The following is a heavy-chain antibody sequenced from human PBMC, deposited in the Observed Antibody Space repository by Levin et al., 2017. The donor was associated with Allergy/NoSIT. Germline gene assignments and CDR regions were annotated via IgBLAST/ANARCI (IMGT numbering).Heavy chain of an antibody. D-gene: IGHD3-9*01. CDR2: IYPGDSDI. CDR1: GYSFTTSW. Sequence: NLGESLKISCKASGYSFTTSWIGWVRQMPGKGLEWLGIIYPGDSDIRYSPSFRGQVTISADKSINTAYLQWSSLKASDTAMYYCARWNSDYDIRTGYYGDYWGQGTLVTVSS. V-gene: IGHV5-51*01. CDR3: ARWNSDYDIRTGYYGDY. J-gene: IGHJ4*02.